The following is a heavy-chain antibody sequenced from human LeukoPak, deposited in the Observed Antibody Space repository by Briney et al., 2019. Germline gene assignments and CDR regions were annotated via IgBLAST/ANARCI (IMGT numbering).Heavy chain of an antibody. J-gene: IGHJ4*02. D-gene: IGHD4-23*01. Sequence: GSLRLSCAASGFTFSSYSMNWVRQAPGKGLEWVSFISSSGTYIYYADSMKGRFTISRDNAKNSLYLQMNSLRAEDTAVYYCARNGGNSDFDYRGQGTLVTVSS. CDR3: ARNGGNSDFDY. CDR1: GFTFSSYS. V-gene: IGHV3-21*01. CDR2: ISSSGTYI.